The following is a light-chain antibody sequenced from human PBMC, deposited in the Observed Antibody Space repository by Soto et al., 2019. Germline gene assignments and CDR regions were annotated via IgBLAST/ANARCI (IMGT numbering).Light chain of an antibody. V-gene: IGLV1-40*01. CDR2: GNT. J-gene: IGLJ2*01. CDR1: GSNIGAGFD. CDR3: QSYDSILGAV. Sequence: QSVLTQPPSVSGAPGQRVTISCTGRGSNIGAGFDVHWYQQLPGTVPKLLIHGNTNRPSGVPDRFSGSRSGASASLAITGLQAEDEANYYCQSYDSILGAVFGGGTKATVL.